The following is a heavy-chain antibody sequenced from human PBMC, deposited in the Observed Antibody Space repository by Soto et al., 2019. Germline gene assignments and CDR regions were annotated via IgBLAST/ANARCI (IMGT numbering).Heavy chain of an antibody. CDR3: ARDYALQVELPSYYYYYGMRV. D-gene: IGHD1-7*01. Sequence: QVQLVESGGGVVQPGRSLRLSCAASGFTFSSYAMHWVRQAPGKGLEWVAVISYDGSNKYYADSVKGRFTISRDNSKNTLYRQMNSLRAEDTAVYYCARDYALQVELPSYYYYYGMRVWGQGTTVTVSS. V-gene: IGHV3-30-3*01. J-gene: IGHJ6*02. CDR1: GFTFSSYA. CDR2: ISYDGSNK.